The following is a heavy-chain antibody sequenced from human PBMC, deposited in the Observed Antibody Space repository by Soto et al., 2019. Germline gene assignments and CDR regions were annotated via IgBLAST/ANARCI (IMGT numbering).Heavy chain of an antibody. D-gene: IGHD4-17*01. Sequence: ASVKVSCKASGYTFTSYGISWVRQAPGQGLEWMGWISAYNGNTNYAQKLQGRVTMTTDTSTSTAYMELRSLRSDDTAVYYCAIGVYYGGTEYYYYYVLDVWGQGTTVTVS. J-gene: IGHJ6*02. CDR2: ISAYNGNT. CDR3: AIGVYYGGTEYYYYYVLDV. CDR1: GYTFTSYG. V-gene: IGHV1-18*01.